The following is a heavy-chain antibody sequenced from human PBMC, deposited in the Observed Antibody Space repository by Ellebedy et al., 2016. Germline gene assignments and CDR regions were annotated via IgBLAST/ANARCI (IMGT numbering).Heavy chain of an antibody. CDR3: ARDAWGGNTGQGDYWYFDL. Sequence: SETLSLTCTVSGGSISSSYWSWIRQPPGKGLEWIGYIHYSGYTNYNPSLKSRVTISVDTSKNLFSLRLSTVTAADTAVYYCARDAWGGNTGQGDYWYFDLWGRGTLVTVSS. V-gene: IGHV4-59*01. D-gene: IGHD4-23*01. CDR2: IHYSGYT. J-gene: IGHJ2*01. CDR1: GGSISSSY.